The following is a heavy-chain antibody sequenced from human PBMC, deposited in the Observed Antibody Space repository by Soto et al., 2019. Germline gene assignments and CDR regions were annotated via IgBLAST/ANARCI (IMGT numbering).Heavy chain of an antibody. J-gene: IGHJ6*01. CDR1: GYSFTTYG. V-gene: IGHV1-18*01. CDR3: ARDMEVVVAATPPYYYSGMDV. CDR2: ISAFNGKT. Sequence: ASVKVSCKPSGYSFTTYGISWVRQAPGQGLEWMGWISAFNGKTDYAHKLQGRVTMTTDTSTSTAYMELSSLRSEDTAVYYCARDMEVVVAATPPYYYSGMDVWGQGTTVTLS. D-gene: IGHD2-15*01.